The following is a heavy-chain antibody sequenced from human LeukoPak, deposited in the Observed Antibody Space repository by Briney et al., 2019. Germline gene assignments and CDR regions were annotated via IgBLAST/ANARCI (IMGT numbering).Heavy chain of an antibody. CDR3: ARGGPWGPAAYNWLDP. Sequence: GASVKVSCKASGGTFSSYAISWVRQAPGQGLEWMGGIIPIFGTANYAQKFQGRVTITTDESTSTAYMELSSLRSEDTAVYYCARGGPWGPAAYNWLDPWGQGTLVTVSS. D-gene: IGHD2-2*01. V-gene: IGHV1-69*05. CDR1: GGTFSSYA. CDR2: IIPIFGTA. J-gene: IGHJ5*02.